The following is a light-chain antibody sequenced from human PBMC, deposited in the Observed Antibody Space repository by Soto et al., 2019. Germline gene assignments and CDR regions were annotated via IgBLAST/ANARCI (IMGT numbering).Light chain of an antibody. Sequence: QSVLTQPPSAPGTPGQKVTISCSGSSSNIGSNAVNWYQQVPGTAPKLLIYSDDQRPSGVPDRFSGSKSGTSASLAISGLQSEDEADYICAAWNDNLNGPSYVFGTGPKVTVL. V-gene: IGLV1-44*01. CDR3: AAWNDNLNGPSYV. CDR2: SDD. J-gene: IGLJ1*01. CDR1: SSNIGSNA.